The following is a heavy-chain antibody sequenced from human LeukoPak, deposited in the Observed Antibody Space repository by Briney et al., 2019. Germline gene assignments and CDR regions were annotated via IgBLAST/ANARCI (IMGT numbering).Heavy chain of an antibody. D-gene: IGHD2-2*01. Sequence: GGSLRLSCAASGFTFSSYGMHWVRQAPGKGLEWVAFIRYDGSNKYYADSVKGRFTISRAHAKKSLYLQMNSLRAEDTAVYYCARLEQYHRGHFYYYMDVWGKGTTVTVSS. CDR3: ARLEQYHRGHFYYYMDV. CDR1: GFTFSSYG. V-gene: IGHV3-30*02. CDR2: IRYDGSNK. J-gene: IGHJ6*03.